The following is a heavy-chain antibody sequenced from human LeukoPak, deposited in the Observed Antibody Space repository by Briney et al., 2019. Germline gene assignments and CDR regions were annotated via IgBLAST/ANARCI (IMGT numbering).Heavy chain of an antibody. J-gene: IGHJ4*02. V-gene: IGHV4-39*01. CDR2: VSYSEST. Sequence: SSETLSLTCTFTGRSISSSSFYWGWIRQPPGKGLEWIGTVSYSESTYYNPSLKSRVTISVDTSKNQFSLQLSSVTASDTAVYYCARSRGRSYGSWGQGTLVSVSS. D-gene: IGHD5-18*01. CDR3: ARSRGRSYGS. CDR1: GRSISSSSFY.